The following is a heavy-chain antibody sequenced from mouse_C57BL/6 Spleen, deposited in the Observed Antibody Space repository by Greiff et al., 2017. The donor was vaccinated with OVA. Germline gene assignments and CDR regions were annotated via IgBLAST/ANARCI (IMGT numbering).Heavy chain of an antibody. CDR1: GFTFSNYW. CDR3: TVLDSSGYYFDY. Sequence: EVKLVESGGGLVQPGGSMKLSCVTSGFTFSNYWMNWVRQSPEKGLEWVAQIRLKSDNYATHYAESVKGRFTISRDDSKSSVYLQMNNLRAEDTGIYYCTVLDSSGYYFDYWGQGTTLTVSS. J-gene: IGHJ2*01. CDR2: IRLKSDNYAT. V-gene: IGHV6-3*01. D-gene: IGHD3-2*02.